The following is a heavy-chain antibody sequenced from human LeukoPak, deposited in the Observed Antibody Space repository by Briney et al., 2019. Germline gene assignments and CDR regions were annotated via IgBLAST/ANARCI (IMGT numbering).Heavy chain of an antibody. CDR2: IRSKANSYAT. V-gene: IGHV3-73*01. Sequence: GGSLRLSCAASGFTFSDHYMDWVRQAPGKGLEWVGRIRSKANSYATAYAASVKGRFTISRDDSKNTAYLQMNSLKTEDTAVYYCRGVVVVAARDWFDPWGQGTLVTVSS. D-gene: IGHD2-15*01. CDR3: RGVVVVAARDWFDP. CDR1: GFTFSDHY. J-gene: IGHJ5*02.